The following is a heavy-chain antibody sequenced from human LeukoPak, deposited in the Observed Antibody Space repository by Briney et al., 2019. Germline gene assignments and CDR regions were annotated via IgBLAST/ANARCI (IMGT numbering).Heavy chain of an antibody. Sequence: PGGSLGLSCGASGFTFSIYWMHWVRQAPGKGLVWVSRINSDGSSTNYADSVKGRFTISRDNAKNTLYLQVNSLRAEDTAVYFCARGTGYYVFDYWGQGTLVTVSS. CDR1: GFTFSIYW. D-gene: IGHD3/OR15-3a*01. CDR3: ARGTGYYVFDY. V-gene: IGHV3-74*01. CDR2: INSDGSST. J-gene: IGHJ4*02.